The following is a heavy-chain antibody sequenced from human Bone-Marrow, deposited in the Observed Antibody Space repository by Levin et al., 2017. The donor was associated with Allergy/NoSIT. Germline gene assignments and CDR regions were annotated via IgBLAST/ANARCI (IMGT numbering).Heavy chain of an antibody. J-gene: IGHJ3*02. D-gene: IGHD2-8*01. CDR2: ISPYNGNT. V-gene: IGHV1-18*01. Sequence: EASVKVSCKASGYTFTFYGISWVRQAPGQGLEWMGWISPYNGNTNYAQKLQGRVTMTTDTSTSTAYMELRSLRSDDTAVDYCAREMAETAADTFDIWGQGTMVTVSS. CDR1: GYTFTFYG. CDR3: AREMAETAADTFDI.